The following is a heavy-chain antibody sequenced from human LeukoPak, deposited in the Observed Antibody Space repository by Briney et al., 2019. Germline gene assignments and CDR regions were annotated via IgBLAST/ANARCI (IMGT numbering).Heavy chain of an antibody. CDR1: GGSLRGFF. CDR2: IGHSGST. D-gene: IGHD7-27*01. V-gene: IGHV4-34*01. J-gene: IGHJ4*02. Sequence: SETLSLTCGVSGGSLRGFFWSWIRQPPGKGLEWIGEIGHSGSTSYNPSLLSRVSIFLDTARNQFSLRLNFVTAADTATYYCTRTSTGVPLDSWGPGTQVTVSS. CDR3: TRTSTGVPLDS.